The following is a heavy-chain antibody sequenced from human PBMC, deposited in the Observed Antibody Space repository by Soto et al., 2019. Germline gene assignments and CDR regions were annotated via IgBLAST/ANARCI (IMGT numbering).Heavy chain of an antibody. CDR1: GGTCSNYV. CDR2: IIPFLNIS. CDR3: ANIVLTIRDYQYYYGRDV. D-gene: IGHD5-12*01. V-gene: IGHV1-69*02. Sequence: QVQLVQSGAEVKKPGSSVRVSCKASGGTCSNYVLSWVRQAPGQGLECMGRIIPFLNISSSAQKFQGRVTITAEESTSPAYMELSSLRSEDSAVSYCANIVLTIRDYQYYYGRDVWGQGTAVTVSS. J-gene: IGHJ6*02.